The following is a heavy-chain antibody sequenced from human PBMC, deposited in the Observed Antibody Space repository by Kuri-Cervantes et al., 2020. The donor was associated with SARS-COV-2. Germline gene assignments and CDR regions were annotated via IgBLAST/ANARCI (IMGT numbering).Heavy chain of an antibody. D-gene: IGHD3-22*01. V-gene: IGHV1-18*01. Sequence: ASVKVSCKASGYTFTSYGISWVRQAPGQGLEWMGWISAYNGNTNYAQKLQGRVTMTTDTSTSTAYMELRSLRSDGTAVYYCARDPNYDSSGYYGLTFYYWGQGTLVTVSS. CDR2: ISAYNGNT. CDR3: ARDPNYDSSGYYGLTFYY. J-gene: IGHJ4*02. CDR1: GYTFTSYG.